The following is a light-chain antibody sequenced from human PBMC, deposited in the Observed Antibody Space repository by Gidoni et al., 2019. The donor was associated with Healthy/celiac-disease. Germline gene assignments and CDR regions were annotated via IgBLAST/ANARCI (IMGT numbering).Light chain of an antibody. V-gene: IGKV3-11*01. J-gene: IGKJ4*01. CDR2: DAS. CDR1: QSVSSY. Sequence: EIVLIQSPATLSLSPGERATLSCRASQSVSSYLAWYQQKPGQAPRLLIYDASNRATGIPARFSGSGSGTDFTLTISSLEPEDFAVYYCQQRSNWLTFGGXTKVEIK. CDR3: QQRSNWLT.